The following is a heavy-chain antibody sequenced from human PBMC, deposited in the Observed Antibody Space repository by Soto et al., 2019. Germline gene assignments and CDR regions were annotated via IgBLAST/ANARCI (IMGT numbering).Heavy chain of an antibody. CDR3: AREYSYGMDV. J-gene: IGHJ6*02. V-gene: IGHV3-30-3*01. CDR1: AFTFSNYG. Sequence: RLSCAASAFTFSNYGFRWVRQAPGKGLDWVATISYDGSNKYYADPVKGRFTISRDTSKSTLYLQMHSLRTEDTAIYYCAREYSYGMDVWGQGTRVTVSS. D-gene: IGHD2-15*01. CDR2: ISYDGSNK.